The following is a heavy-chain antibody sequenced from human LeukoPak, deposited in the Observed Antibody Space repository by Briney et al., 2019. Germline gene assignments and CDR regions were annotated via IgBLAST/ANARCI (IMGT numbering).Heavy chain of an antibody. CDR3: ARLLGRVEAARPAKDY. Sequence: SETLSLTCTVSGGSISSSSYYWGWIRQPPGKGLEWIGSIYYSGSTYYNPSLKSRVTISVDTSKNQFSLKLSSVTAADTAVYYCARLLGRVEAARPAKDYWGQGTLVTVSS. V-gene: IGHV4-39*07. CDR2: IYYSGST. D-gene: IGHD6-6*01. CDR1: GGSISSSSYY. J-gene: IGHJ4*02.